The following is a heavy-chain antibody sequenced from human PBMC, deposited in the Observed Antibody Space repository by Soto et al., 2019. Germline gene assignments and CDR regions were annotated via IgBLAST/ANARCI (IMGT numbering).Heavy chain of an antibody. CDR2: MNPNSGNT. CDR3: ARGLSSSWYSTYYYYGMDV. J-gene: IGHJ6*02. V-gene: IGHV1-8*01. D-gene: IGHD6-13*01. Sequence: ASVKVSCEASGYTFTSYDINWVRQATGQGLEWMGWMNPNSGNTGYAQKFQGRVTMTRNTSISTAYMELSSLRSEDTAVYYCARGLSSSWYSTYYYYGMDVWGQGTTVTVSS. CDR1: GYTFTSYD.